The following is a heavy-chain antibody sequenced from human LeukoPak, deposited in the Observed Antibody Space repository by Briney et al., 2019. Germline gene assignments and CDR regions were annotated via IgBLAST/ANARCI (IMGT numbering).Heavy chain of an antibody. Sequence: KPSETLSLTCTVSGGSISSGNHYWSWLRQPAGKGLEWIGRIYSSGRTYYTPSLKSRVTISVDTSKNQFYLTLTSVTAADTAVYYCARQDIWGQGTLVTVSS. V-gene: IGHV4-61*02. CDR3: ARQDI. CDR1: GGSISSGNHY. J-gene: IGHJ4*02. CDR2: IYSSGRT.